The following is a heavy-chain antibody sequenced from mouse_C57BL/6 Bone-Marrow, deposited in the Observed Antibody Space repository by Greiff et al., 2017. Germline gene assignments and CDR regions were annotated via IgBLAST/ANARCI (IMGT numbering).Heavy chain of an antibody. D-gene: IGHD4-1*01. CDR3: ARDRSGTPWYFDY. CDR1: GFTFSSYG. Sequence: EVQRVESGGDLVKPGGSLKLSCAASGFTFSSYGMSWVRQTPDKRLEWVGTISSGGSYTNYPDSVKGRFTISRDNDKNTPYLQMSSLKSEDTAMYYCARDRSGTPWYFDYWGQGTTLTVAS. J-gene: IGHJ2*01. V-gene: IGHV5-6*01. CDR2: ISSGGSYT.